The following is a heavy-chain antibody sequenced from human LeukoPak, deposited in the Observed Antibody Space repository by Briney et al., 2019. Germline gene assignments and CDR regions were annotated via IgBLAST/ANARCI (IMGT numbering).Heavy chain of an antibody. CDR1: GFTFSSDA. CDR3: VKDYDSSGWTSRN. D-gene: IGHD3-22*01. CDR2: ISGSGGSTYYADSGGIA. J-gene: IGHJ4*02. Sequence: PGGSLRLSCAASGFTFSSDAMSWVRQAPGKGLEWVSVISGSGGSTYYADSGGIAHYADSVKGRFTISRDNSKNMLYLQMNSLRAEDTAVYYCVKDYDSSGWTSRNWGQGTLVTVSS. V-gene: IGHV3-23*01.